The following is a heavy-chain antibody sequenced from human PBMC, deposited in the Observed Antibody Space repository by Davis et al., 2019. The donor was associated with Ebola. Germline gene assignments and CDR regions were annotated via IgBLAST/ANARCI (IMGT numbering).Heavy chain of an antibody. Sequence: LGGSLRLSCAASGFTFGTYWMNWVRQAPGKGLEWVANIKEDGSEKYYVDSVKGRFTISRDNPKNSLYLQMNSLRAEDTAVYYCARDLYFDWLFSRGIDYWGQGTLVTVSS. V-gene: IGHV3-7*03. CDR3: ARDLYFDWLFSRGIDY. D-gene: IGHD3-9*01. CDR1: GFTFGTYW. CDR2: IKEDGSEK. J-gene: IGHJ4*02.